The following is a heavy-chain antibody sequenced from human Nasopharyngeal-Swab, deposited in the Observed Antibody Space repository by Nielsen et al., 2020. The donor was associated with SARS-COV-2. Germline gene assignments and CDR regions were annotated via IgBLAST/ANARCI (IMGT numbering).Heavy chain of an antibody. V-gene: IGHV1-2*06. Sequence: ASVKVSCKASGYTFTGYHMHWVRQAPGQGLEWMGRINPNSGDTNYAQKFQGRVTMTRDTSITTAYMELRSLRSDDTAVYYCARLGHGDFWSGYYKVWYFDLWGRGTLVTVSS. CDR1: GYTFTGYH. J-gene: IGHJ2*01. CDR3: ARLGHGDFWSGYYKVWYFDL. D-gene: IGHD3-3*01. CDR2: INPNSGDT.